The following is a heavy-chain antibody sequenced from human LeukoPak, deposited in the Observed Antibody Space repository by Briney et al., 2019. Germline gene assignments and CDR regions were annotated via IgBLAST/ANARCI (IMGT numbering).Heavy chain of an antibody. CDR1: GFTFSSYA. D-gene: IGHD3-9*01. J-gene: IGHJ4*02. V-gene: IGHV3-23*01. CDR3: SARSVDWFPNFDY. CDR2: ISGSGGST. Sequence: GGSLRLSCAASGFTFSSYAMSWVRQAPGKGLEWVSAISGSGGSTYYADSVKGRFTISRDNSKNTLYLQMNSLRAEDTAVYYCSARSVDWFPNFDYWGQGTLVTVSS.